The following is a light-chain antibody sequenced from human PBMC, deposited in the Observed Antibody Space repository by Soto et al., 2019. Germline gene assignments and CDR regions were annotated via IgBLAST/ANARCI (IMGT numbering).Light chain of an antibody. J-gene: IGLJ1*01. CDR3: QSYDISLRGYV. V-gene: IGLV1-40*01. CDR1: SSNIGAGTD. CDR2: GDN. Sequence: QSVLTQPPSVSGAPGQRVTISCTRGSSNIGAGTDVPWYKQLPGTAPKLLSSGDNYRPSRVPDRFSASKSGTSASLTITGLQAEDEADYYCQSYDISLRGYVFGTGTKVTVL.